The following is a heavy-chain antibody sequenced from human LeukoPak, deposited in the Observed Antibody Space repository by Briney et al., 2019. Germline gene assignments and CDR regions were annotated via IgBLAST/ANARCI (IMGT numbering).Heavy chain of an antibody. Sequence: ASVKVSCKASGGTFSSYAISWVRQAPGQGLEWMGRIIPILGIANYAQKFQGRVTITADKSTSTAYMELSSLRSEDTAVYYCARVSGSYSPFDYWGQGTLVTVSS. CDR3: ARVSGSYSPFDY. V-gene: IGHV1-69*04. CDR1: GGTFSSYA. CDR2: IIPILGIA. D-gene: IGHD1-26*01. J-gene: IGHJ4*02.